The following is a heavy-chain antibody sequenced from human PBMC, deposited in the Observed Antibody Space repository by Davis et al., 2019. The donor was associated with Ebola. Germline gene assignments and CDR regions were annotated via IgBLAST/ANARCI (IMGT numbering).Heavy chain of an antibody. Sequence: GESLKISCAASEFTFSSYAMSWVRQAPGKGLEWVSAISGSGGSTYYADSVKGRFTISRDNSKNTLYLQMNSLRAEDTAVYYCAKDPRRYPTVAIDYWGQGTLVTVSS. V-gene: IGHV3-23*01. CDR1: EFTFSSYA. CDR3: AKDPRRYPTVAIDY. J-gene: IGHJ4*02. CDR2: ISGSGGST. D-gene: IGHD4-23*01.